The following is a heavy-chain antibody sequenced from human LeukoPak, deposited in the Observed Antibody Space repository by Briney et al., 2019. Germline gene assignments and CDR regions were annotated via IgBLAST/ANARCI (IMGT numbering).Heavy chain of an antibody. CDR2: IYYSGNT. CDR3: ATTGYYYYVDV. D-gene: IGHD2-8*02. V-gene: IGHV4-31*03. Sequence: SQTLSLTCTVSGGSVSSGGYYWSWIRQHPGKGLEWIGYIYYSGNTYYNPSLESRLTISLDTSTNQFSLKLGSVTAADTAVYYCATTGYYYYVDVWGKGTTVIVSS. J-gene: IGHJ6*03. CDR1: GGSVSSGGYY.